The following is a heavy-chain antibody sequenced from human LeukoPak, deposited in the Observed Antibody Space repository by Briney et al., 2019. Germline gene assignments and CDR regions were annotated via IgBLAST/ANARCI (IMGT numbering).Heavy chain of an antibody. CDR2: ISSSSSYI. J-gene: IGHJ5*02. Sequence: PGGSLRLSCAASGFTFSSYSMSWVRQAPGKGLEWVSSISSSSSYIYYADSVKGRFTISRDNAKNSLYLQMNSLRAEDTAVYYCARPKWELPMGGWFDPWGQGTLVTVSS. V-gene: IGHV3-21*01. D-gene: IGHD1-26*01. CDR3: ARPKWELPMGGWFDP. CDR1: GFTFSSYS.